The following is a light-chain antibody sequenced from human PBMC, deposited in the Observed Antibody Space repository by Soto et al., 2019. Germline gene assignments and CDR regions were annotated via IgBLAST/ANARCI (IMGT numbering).Light chain of an antibody. CDR2: GAS. J-gene: IGKJ1*01. Sequence: EIVLTQSPGTLSLSPGETATLSCRASQSVSNNYLAWYQQKPGQAPRLLIYGASNRATGIPDRFSGSGSGTEFTLTISSLQPDDFATYYCQHYNSYSEAFGQGTKVDI. CDR1: QSVSNNY. V-gene: IGKV3-20*01. CDR3: QHYNSYSEA.